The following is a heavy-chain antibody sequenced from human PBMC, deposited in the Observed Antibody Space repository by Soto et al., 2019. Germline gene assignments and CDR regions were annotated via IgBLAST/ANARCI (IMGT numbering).Heavy chain of an antibody. CDR3: ARAVYCTTANCWDDFHYYNIDV. D-gene: IGHD2-2*01. J-gene: IGHJ6*02. CDR2: IYHTGGR. Sequence: PSETLSLTCFVSGDSINNTYWWSWVRQAPEKGLEWIGEIYHTGGRIYMPSLRGRITLSVDTSRNQFSLKLTSVTAADTAVYYCARAVYCTTANCWDDFHYYNIDVWGQGTAVTVSS. V-gene: IGHV4-4*02. CDR1: GDSINNTYW.